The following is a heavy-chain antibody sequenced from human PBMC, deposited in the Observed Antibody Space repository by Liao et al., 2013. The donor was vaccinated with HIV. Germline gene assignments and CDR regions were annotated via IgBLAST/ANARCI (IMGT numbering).Heavy chain of an antibody. Sequence: QVQLQQWGAGLLKPSETLSLTCAVYGGSFSGYYWSWIRQPPGKGLDWIGEINHSGSTNYNPSLKSRVTISVDTSKNQFSLKLSSVTAADTAVYYCARGYYDILTGYYYFDYWGQGTLVTVSS. CDR2: INHSGST. D-gene: IGHD3-9*01. J-gene: IGHJ4*02. V-gene: IGHV4-34*01. CDR1: GGSFSGYY. CDR3: ARGYYDILTGYYYFDY.